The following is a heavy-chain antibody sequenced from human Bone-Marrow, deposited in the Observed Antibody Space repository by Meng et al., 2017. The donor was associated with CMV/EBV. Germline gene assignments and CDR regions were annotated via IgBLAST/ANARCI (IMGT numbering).Heavy chain of an antibody. V-gene: IGHV1-8*01. D-gene: IGHD2-2*01. CDR2: MNPNSGNT. CDR3: ARGMYPLGYCSSTSCLGYFDY. CDR1: GYTFTSYD. J-gene: IGHJ4*01. Sequence: ASVKVSCKASGYTFTSYDINWVRQATGQGLEWMGWMNPNSGNTGYAQKFQGRVTMTRNTSISTAYMELSSLRSEDTAVYYCARGMYPLGYCSSTSCLGYFDYWGHGTLVTVSS.